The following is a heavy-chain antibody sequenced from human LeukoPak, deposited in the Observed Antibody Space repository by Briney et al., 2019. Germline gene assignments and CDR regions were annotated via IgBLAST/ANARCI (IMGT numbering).Heavy chain of an antibody. CDR3: ASIAARVYYFDY. J-gene: IGHJ4*02. CDR2: IYYSGGT. CDR1: GGSISSGGYY. Sequence: SETLSLACTVSGGSISSGGYYWSWIRQHPGKGLEWIGYIYYSGGTYYNPSLKSRVTISVDTSKNQFSLKLSSVTAADTAVYYCASIAARVYYFDYWGQGTLVTVSS. D-gene: IGHD6-6*01. V-gene: IGHV4-31*03.